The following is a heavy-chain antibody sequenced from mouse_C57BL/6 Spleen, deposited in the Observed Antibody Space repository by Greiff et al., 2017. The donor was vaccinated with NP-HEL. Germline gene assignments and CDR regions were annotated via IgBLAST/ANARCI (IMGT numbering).Heavy chain of an antibody. Sequence: VQLKESGAELVRPGASVKLSCTASGFNIKDYYMHWVKQRPEQGLEWIGRIDPEDGDTAYAPKFQGTATMTADTSSNTAYLQLSSLTSEDTAGYYCTLYYYGSSYWYFDVWGTGTTVTVSS. V-gene: IGHV14-1*01. J-gene: IGHJ1*03. CDR1: GFNIKDYY. CDR2: IDPEDGDT. CDR3: TLYYYGSSYWYFDV. D-gene: IGHD1-1*01.